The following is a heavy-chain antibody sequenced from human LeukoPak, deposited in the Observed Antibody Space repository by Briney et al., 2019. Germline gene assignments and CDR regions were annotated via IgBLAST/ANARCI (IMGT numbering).Heavy chain of an antibody. D-gene: IGHD3-10*01. Sequence: SQTLSLTCAISGDSVSSNNAAWNWMRQSPSRGLEWLGRTYYRSRWYNDYAVSVKSRVIISPDTSKNQFSLQLNSVTPEDTALYFCARDYASSKRGFYFYMDVWAKGPRSPSP. J-gene: IGHJ6*03. CDR2: TYYRSRWYN. V-gene: IGHV6-1*01. CDR3: ARDYASSKRGFYFYMDV. CDR1: GDSVSSNNAA.